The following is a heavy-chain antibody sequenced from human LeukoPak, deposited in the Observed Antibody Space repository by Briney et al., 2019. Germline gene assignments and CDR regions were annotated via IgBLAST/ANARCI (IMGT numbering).Heavy chain of an antibody. D-gene: IGHD1-26*01. CDR2: VKQDETEK. CDR3: TRDTGGSGSYPDY. Sequence: GGSLRLSCAAPGFTFSRYWMTWVRQTPGKGLEWVANVKQDETEKYYWDSVSGRFTIPRDNAKNSLYLQMNSLRAEDTGFYYCTRDTGGSGSYPDYWGQGTLVTVSS. V-gene: IGHV3-7*01. CDR1: GFTFSRYW. J-gene: IGHJ4*02.